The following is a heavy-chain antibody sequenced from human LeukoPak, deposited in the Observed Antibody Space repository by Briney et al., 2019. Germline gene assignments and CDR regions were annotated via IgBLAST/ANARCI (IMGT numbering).Heavy chain of an antibody. CDR3: ARFGVGATDFDY. D-gene: IGHD1-26*01. V-gene: IGHV1-2*02. J-gene: IGHJ4*02. Sequence: ASVKVSCKASGYTFTSYAMNWVRQAPGQGLEWMGWINPNSGGTNYAQKFQGRVTMTRDTSISTAYMELSRLRSDDTAVYYCARFGVGATDFDYWGQGTLVTVSS. CDR1: GYTFTSYA. CDR2: INPNSGGT.